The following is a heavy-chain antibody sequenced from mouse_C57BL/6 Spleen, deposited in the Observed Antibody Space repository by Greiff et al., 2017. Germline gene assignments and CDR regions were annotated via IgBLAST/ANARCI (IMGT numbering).Heavy chain of an antibody. Sequence: EVQLQQSGPGMVRPSQSLSLTCTVTGYSITSGYDWHWIRHFPGNKLEWMGYISYSGSTNYNPSLKSRISITHDTSKNHFFLKVNSVTTEDTATYYCARGDDYHWYFDVWGTGTTVTVSS. V-gene: IGHV3-1*01. CDR1: GYSITSGYD. CDR2: ISYSGST. CDR3: ARGDDYHWYFDV. D-gene: IGHD2-4*01. J-gene: IGHJ1*03.